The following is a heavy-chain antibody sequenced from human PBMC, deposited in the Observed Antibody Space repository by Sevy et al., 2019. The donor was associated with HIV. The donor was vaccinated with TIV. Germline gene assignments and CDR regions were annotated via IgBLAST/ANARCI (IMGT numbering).Heavy chain of an antibody. CDR2: ISDDGNNK. D-gene: IGHD3-22*01. J-gene: IGHJ4*02. CDR1: GFTFSTYA. CDR3: ASHYYDSTGYYFPLEY. Sequence: GGSLRLSCTAFGFTFSTYAMYWVRQAPGKGLEWVAVISDDGNNKDYADSVKDRFTISRDNSKNTLYLQMNSLRADDTAAYYCASHYYDSTGYYFPLEYWGQGTRVTVSS. V-gene: IGHV3-30*04.